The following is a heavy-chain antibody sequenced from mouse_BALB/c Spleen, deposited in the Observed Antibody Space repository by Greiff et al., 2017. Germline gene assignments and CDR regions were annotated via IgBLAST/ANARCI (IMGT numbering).Heavy chain of an antibody. CDR3: ARQGGNRDWYFDV. D-gene: IGHD2-1*01. V-gene: IGHV5-12-1*01. CDR2: ISSGGGST. Sequence: EVQGVESGGGLVKPGGSLKLSCAASGFAFSRYDMSWVRQTPEKRLEWVAYISSGGGSTYYPDTVKGRFTISRDNAKNTLYLQMSSLKSEDTAMYYCARQGGNRDWYFDVWGAGTTVSVSS. J-gene: IGHJ1*01. CDR1: GFAFSRYD.